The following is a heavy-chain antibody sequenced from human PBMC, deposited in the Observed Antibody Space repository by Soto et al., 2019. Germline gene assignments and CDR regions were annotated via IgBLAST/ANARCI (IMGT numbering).Heavy chain of an antibody. CDR1: GFTFSSYS. Sequence: GGSLRLSCAASGFTFSSYSMNWVRQAPGKGLEWVSSISSSSSYIYYADSVKGRFTISRDNAKNSLYLQMNSLRAEDTALYYCARSVTIFGVVTRYYYYGMDVWGQGTTVTVSS. J-gene: IGHJ6*02. V-gene: IGHV3-21*01. CDR2: ISSSSSYI. CDR3: ARSVTIFGVVTRYYYYGMDV. D-gene: IGHD3-3*01.